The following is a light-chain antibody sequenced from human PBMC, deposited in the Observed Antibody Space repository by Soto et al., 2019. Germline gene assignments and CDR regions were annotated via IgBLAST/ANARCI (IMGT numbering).Light chain of an antibody. CDR2: KAS. CDR1: QSISSW. Sequence: DIQMTQSPSTLSASVGDRVTITCRASQSISSWLAWYQQKPGKAPKLLIYKASSLEIGVPSRFSGSGSGTEFTLTISRLQPDDFATYYCQQYNSYPWTFGQGTKVEIK. CDR3: QQYNSYPWT. V-gene: IGKV1-5*03. J-gene: IGKJ1*01.